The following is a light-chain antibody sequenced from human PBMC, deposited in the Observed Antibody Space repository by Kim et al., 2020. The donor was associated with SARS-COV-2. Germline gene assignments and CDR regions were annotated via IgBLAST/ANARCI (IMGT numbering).Light chain of an antibody. Sequence: DIVMTQSPLSLPVTPGEPASISCRSNQSLLHSNGNNYLNWHLHKPGQSPPLLICLGSNRASGVPDRFSGSGSGTDFSLKISRVEAEDVGIYYCMQDLLMPHSFGQGTKLEI. J-gene: IGKJ2*03. CDR2: LGS. CDR3: MQDLLMPHS. V-gene: IGKV2-28*01. CDR1: QSLLHSNGNNY.